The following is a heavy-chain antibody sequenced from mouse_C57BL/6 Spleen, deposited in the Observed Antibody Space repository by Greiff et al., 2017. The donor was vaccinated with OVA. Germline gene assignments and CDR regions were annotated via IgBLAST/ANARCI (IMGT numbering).Heavy chain of an antibody. CDR2: INPNNGGT. Sequence: VQLQQSGPELVKPGASVKISCKASGYTFTDYYMNWVKQSHGKSLEWIGDINPNNGGTSYNQKFKGKATLTVDKSSSTAYMELRSLTSEDSAVYYCAVITTEDYAMDYWGQGTSVTVSS. CDR3: AVITTEDYAMDY. J-gene: IGHJ4*01. V-gene: IGHV1-26*01. D-gene: IGHD1-1*01. CDR1: GYTFTDYY.